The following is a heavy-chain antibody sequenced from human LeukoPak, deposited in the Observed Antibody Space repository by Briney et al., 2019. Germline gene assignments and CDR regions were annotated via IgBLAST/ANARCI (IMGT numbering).Heavy chain of an antibody. V-gene: IGHV4-61*02. CDR1: GGSISSGSYY. J-gene: IGHJ6*03. CDR3: ARGLLLWFGDLAYYYYMDV. Sequence: SQTLSLTCTVSGGSISSGSYYWSWIRQPAGKGLEWIGLIYTTGRTNYNASLKSRVTMSVDTSTNQFSLRLTSVAAADTAVYYCARGLLLWFGDLAYYYYMDVWGEGTTVTVSS. CDR2: IYTTGRT. D-gene: IGHD3-10*01.